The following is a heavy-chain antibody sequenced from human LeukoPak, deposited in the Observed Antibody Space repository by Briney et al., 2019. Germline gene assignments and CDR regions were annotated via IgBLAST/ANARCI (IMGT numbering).Heavy chain of an antibody. J-gene: IGHJ4*02. Sequence: PGGSLRLSCAASGFTFSYYEMNWVRQAPGKGLEWISYISSSGSTIYYADSVKGRFTISRDNAKNSLYLQMNSLRAEDTAVYYCASVIVGATFDYWGQGTLVTVSS. D-gene: IGHD1-26*01. V-gene: IGHV3-48*03. CDR3: ASVIVGATFDY. CDR1: GFTFSYYE. CDR2: ISSSGSTI.